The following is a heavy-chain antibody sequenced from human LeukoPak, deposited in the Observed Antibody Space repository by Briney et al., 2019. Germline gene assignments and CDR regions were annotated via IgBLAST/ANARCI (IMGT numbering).Heavy chain of an antibody. CDR3: ARSYYYDSSGYFGDAFDI. V-gene: IGHV4-34*01. Sequence: SETLSLTCTVSGGSISSYYWSWIRQPPGKGLEWIGEINHSGSTNYNPSLKSRVTISVDTSKNQFSLKLSSVTAAGTAVYYCARSYYYDSSGYFGDAFDIWGQGTMVTVSS. CDR2: INHSGST. D-gene: IGHD3-22*01. J-gene: IGHJ3*02. CDR1: GGSISSYY.